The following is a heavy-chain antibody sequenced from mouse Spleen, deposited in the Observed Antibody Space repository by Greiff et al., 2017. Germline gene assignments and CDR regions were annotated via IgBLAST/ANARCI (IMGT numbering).Heavy chain of an antibody. CDR1: GFSLTSYG. CDR2: IWGGGST. CDR3: ASDQGLGRFAY. J-gene: IGHJ3*01. D-gene: IGHD4-1*01. V-gene: IGHV2-6*01. Sequence: QVQLQQSGPGLVAPSQSLSITCTVSGFSLTSYGVDWVRQSPGKGLEWLGVIWGGGSTNYNSALKSRLSISKDNSKSQVFLKMNSLQTDDTAMYYCASDQGLGRFAYWGQGTLVTVSA.